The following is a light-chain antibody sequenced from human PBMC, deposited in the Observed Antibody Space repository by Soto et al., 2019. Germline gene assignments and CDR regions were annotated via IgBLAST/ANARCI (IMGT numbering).Light chain of an antibody. J-gene: IGKJ4*01. V-gene: IGKV3-15*01. CDR3: QQYQNWPLT. CDR2: GAS. Sequence: EIVMTQSPATLSVSPGEGATLSCRASQSVSSNFAWYQQKPGQAPRLLIYGASTRATGIPARFSGSGSVTEFTLSISSLQSEDVAVYYCQQYQNWPLTFGGGTKVEIK. CDR1: QSVSSN.